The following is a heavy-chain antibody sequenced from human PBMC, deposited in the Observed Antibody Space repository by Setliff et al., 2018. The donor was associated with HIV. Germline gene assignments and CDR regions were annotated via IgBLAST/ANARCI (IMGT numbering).Heavy chain of an antibody. CDR2: ITDYNGNP. D-gene: IGHD2-15*01. CDR3: ARVGSYWTQFDY. CDR1: GHTFSNYD. V-gene: IGHV1-18*01. Sequence: ASVKVSCKASGHTFSNYDVIWVRRATGQGLEWMGWITDYNGNPNYAQKLQGRVTMTTDTSTSTAYMELSSLRSEDTAVYYCARVGSYWTQFDYWGQGTLVTVSS. J-gene: IGHJ4*01.